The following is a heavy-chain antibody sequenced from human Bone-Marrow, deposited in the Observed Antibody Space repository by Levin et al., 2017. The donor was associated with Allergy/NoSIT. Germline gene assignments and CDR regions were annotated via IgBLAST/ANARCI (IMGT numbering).Heavy chain of an antibody. CDR1: GGSVSSGSYY. V-gene: IGHV4-61*01. CDR2: IYHSGST. J-gene: IGHJ4*02. D-gene: IGHD4-23*01. Sequence: SETLSLTCTVSGGSVSSGSYYWSWIRQPPGKGLEWIAYIYHSGSTKYNPSLKSRVTISLDTSRNQFSLRLTSLTAADTAVYYCARGSYFGGLSFDCWGKETLVTVSS. CDR3: ARGSYFGGLSFDC.